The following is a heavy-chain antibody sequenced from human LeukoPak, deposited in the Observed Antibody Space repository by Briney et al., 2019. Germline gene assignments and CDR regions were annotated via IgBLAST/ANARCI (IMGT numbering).Heavy chain of an antibody. CDR1: GGSISSGGYY. CDR3: ARCGGDCYYGFDI. D-gene: IGHD2-21*02. V-gene: IGHV4-31*03. J-gene: IGHJ3*02. Sequence: PSETLSLTCTVSGGSISSGGYYWSWIRQHPGKGLEWIGYIYYSGSTYYNPSLKSRVTISVDTSKNQFSLKLSSVTAADTAVYYCARCGGDCYYGFDIWGQGTMVTVSS. CDR2: IYYSGST.